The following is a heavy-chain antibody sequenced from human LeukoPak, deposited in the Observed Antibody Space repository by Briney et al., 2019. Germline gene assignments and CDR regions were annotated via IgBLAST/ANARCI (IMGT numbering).Heavy chain of an antibody. CDR1: GFTFSTYS. Sequence: GSLRLSCAASGFTFSTYSMTWVRPGPGKGLEWVSSIYPSGDSTFYADSVKGRFTISRDNSKNTLYLQMSSLRTEDTAIYYCAKDVVPDSGWDLDYWGQGTLVTVSS. D-gene: IGHD6-19*01. J-gene: IGHJ4*02. CDR2: IYPSGDST. V-gene: IGHV3-23*01. CDR3: AKDVVPDSGWDLDY.